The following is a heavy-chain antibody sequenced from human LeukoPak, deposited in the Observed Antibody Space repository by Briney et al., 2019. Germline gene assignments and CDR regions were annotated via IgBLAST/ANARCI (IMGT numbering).Heavy chain of an antibody. CDR2: ISSSSSYI. J-gene: IGHJ4*02. CDR1: GFTFSSYS. D-gene: IGHD6-13*01. Sequence: PGGSLRLSCAASGFTFSSYSMNWVRQAPGKGLEWVSSISSSSSYIYYADSVKGRFTISRDNAKNSLYLQMNSLRAEDTAVYYCARSLGQQLPPLYWGQGTLVTVSS. V-gene: IGHV3-21*04. CDR3: ARSLGQQLPPLY.